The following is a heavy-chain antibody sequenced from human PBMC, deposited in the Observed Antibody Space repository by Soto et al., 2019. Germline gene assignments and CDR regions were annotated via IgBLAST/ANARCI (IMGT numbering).Heavy chain of an antibody. D-gene: IGHD5-18*01. CDR2: INQDGSEK. CDR1: GFTFRTYW. Sequence: EVQLVESGGGLVQPGGSLRLSCGASGFTFRTYWLSWVRQVPGKGLEWVANINQDGSEKNYVCSVKGRFTISRDNAKNSLYLQMSSLRAEDTALYYCARDGSTSWYSYDYHGMDVWGQGTTVTVSS. V-gene: IGHV3-7*05. J-gene: IGHJ6*02. CDR3: ARDGSTSWYSYDYHGMDV.